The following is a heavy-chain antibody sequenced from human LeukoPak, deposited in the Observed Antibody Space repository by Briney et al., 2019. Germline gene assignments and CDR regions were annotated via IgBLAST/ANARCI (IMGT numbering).Heavy chain of an antibody. Sequence: SVKVSCKASGGTFSSYAISWVRQAPGQGLEWMGGIIPIFGTANYAQKFQGRVTITTDESTSTAYIELSSLRSEDTAVYYCARYRPADDWFDPWGQGTLVTVSS. CDR2: IIPIFGTA. J-gene: IGHJ5*02. CDR1: GGTFSSYA. CDR3: ARYRPADDWFDP. V-gene: IGHV1-69*05.